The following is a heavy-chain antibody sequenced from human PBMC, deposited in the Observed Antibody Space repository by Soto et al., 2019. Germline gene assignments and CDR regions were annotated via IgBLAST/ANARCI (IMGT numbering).Heavy chain of an antibody. CDR1: GGSVSSYY. J-gene: IGHJ1*01. D-gene: IGHD2-2*01. Sequence: PSGTLSLTCAVSGGSVSSYYWRLIRQPTGKGLEWIGYIYYSGSTNYNPSLKSRVTISVDTSKNQFSLKLSSVTAADTAVYYCARDAPVPAAKPEYFQHWGHGTLVTVSS. CDR2: IYYSGST. V-gene: IGHV4-59*02. CDR3: ARDAPVPAAKPEYFQH.